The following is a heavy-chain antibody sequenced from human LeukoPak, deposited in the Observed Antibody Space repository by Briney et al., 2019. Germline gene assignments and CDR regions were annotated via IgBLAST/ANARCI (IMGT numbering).Heavy chain of an antibody. CDR2: INHSGST. J-gene: IGHJ4*02. V-gene: IGHV4-34*01. D-gene: IGHD6-13*01. CDR3: ARGRGIAAL. Sequence: PSETLPLTCAVYGGSFSGYYWSWIRQPPGKGLEWIGEINHSGSTNYNPSLKSRVTISVDTSKNQFSLKLSSVTAADTAVYYCARGRGIAALWGQGTLVTVSS. CDR1: GGSFSGYY.